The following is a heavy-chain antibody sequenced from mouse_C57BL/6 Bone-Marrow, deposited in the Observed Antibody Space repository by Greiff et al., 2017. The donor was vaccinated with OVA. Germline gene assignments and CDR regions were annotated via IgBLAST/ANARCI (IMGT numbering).Heavy chain of an antibody. CDR1: GYSITSGYY. J-gene: IGHJ1*03. CDR2: ISYDGSN. Sequence: EVQLVESGPGLVKPSQSLSLTCSVTGYSITSGYYWNWLRQFPGNKLEWMGYISYDGSNNYNPSLKNRISITRDTSKNQFFLKLNSVTTEDTATYYCAKGGWLPYWYFDVWGTGTTVTVSS. D-gene: IGHD2-3*01. V-gene: IGHV3-6*01. CDR3: AKGGWLPYWYFDV.